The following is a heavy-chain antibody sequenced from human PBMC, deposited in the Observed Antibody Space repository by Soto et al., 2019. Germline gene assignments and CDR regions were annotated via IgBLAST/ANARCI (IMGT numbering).Heavy chain of an antibody. CDR1: GGTFSSYA. CDR3: ARHLGGNHYYYGMDV. V-gene: IGHV1-69*12. Sequence: QVQLVQSGAEVKKPGSSVKVSCKASGGTFSSYAISWVRQAPGQGLEWMGGIIPIFGTADYAQKFQGRVTITAEESTSTAYMGLSSLGSEDTAVYYCARHLGGNHYYYGMDVWGQGTTVTVSS. D-gene: IGHD3-16*01. CDR2: IIPIFGTA. J-gene: IGHJ6*02.